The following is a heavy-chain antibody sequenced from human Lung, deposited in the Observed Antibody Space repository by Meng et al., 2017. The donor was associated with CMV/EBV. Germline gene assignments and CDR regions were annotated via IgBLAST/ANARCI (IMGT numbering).Heavy chain of an antibody. Sequence: QVLLVQSGAEVTKPGASVKVTCQASGYTFTNYNINWVRQATGQGLEWMGWMNPNPGNTGYGQKFQGRITMTRNTAISTAYMELSSLTSEDTAVYFCARGLRRPSSAIDFDYWGQGTLVTVSS. J-gene: IGHJ4*02. CDR3: ARGLRRPSSAIDFDY. CDR1: GYTFTNYN. CDR2: MNPNPGNT. V-gene: IGHV1-8*01. D-gene: IGHD2-2*01.